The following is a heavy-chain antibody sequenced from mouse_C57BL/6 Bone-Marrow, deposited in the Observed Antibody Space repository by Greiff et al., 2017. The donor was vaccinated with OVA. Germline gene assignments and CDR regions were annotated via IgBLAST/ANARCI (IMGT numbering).Heavy chain of an antibody. D-gene: IGHD2-5*01. J-gene: IGHJ4*01. CDR2: SRNKANDYTT. CDR1: GFTFSDFY. Sequence: EVKVVESGGGLVQSGRSLRLSCATSGFTFSDFYMEWVRQAPGKGLEWIAASRNKANDYTTEYSASVKGRFIVSRDTSQSILYLQMNALRAEDTAIYYCARDEGNSTLYYDAMDYWGQGTSVTVSS. V-gene: IGHV7-1*01. CDR3: ARDEGNSTLYYDAMDY.